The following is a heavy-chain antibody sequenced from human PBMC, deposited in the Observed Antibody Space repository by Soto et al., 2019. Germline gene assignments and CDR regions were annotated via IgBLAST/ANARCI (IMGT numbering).Heavy chain of an antibody. CDR3: TRATFDV. J-gene: IGHJ3*01. CDR1: VFSFSTYA. Sequence: PWGSLRFSCAVSVFSFSTYAMHWVRQAPGKGLEWLAIIWFDGVKEYYAESVRGRFTISVDNSKNTVFRQMDTVGPEDSALYSCTRATFDVWGQGTMVTVS. V-gene: IGHV3-33*01. CDR2: IWFDGVKE.